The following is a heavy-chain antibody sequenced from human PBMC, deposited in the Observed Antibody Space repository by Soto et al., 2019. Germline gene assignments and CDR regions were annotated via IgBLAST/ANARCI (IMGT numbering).Heavy chain of an antibody. CDR2: IYYSGST. CDR1: GGSISSGGYY. D-gene: IGHD6-6*01. CDR3: ARGVAARFCYFDY. V-gene: IGHV4-31*03. Sequence: QVQLQESGPGLVKPSQTLSLTCTVSGGSISSGGYYWSWIRQHPGKGLEWIGYIYYSGSTYYNPSLKSRVTLAVDTSKNELSLKLSSVTAADTAVYYCARGVAARFCYFDYWGQGTLVTVSS. J-gene: IGHJ4*02.